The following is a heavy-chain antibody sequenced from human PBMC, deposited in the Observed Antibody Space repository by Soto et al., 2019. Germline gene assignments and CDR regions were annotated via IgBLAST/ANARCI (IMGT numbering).Heavy chain of an antibody. V-gene: IGHV1-69*01. CDR3: AGGRIVVAGSSASYSMDV. D-gene: IGHD6-19*01. CDR1: GGNPSNSA. CDR2: IIPVFGII. Sequence: QVHLLLQSGAEVKKPGSSVKVACKASGGNPSNSAISWVRQAPGQGLEWMGGIIPVFGIISHAQNFQGRVTSTEDESTSTANRELSRLRSENTAVFFCAGGRIVVAGSSASYSMDVWGQGTTVTVPS. J-gene: IGHJ6*02.